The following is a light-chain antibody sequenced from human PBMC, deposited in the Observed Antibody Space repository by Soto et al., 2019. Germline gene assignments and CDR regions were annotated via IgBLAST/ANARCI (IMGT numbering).Light chain of an antibody. CDR1: RGISSN. Sequence: TKTHVTLSVSPGERATLSCRASRGISSNLAWYQQKPGQAPRLLIYGASTRATGIPARFSGSGSGTEFTLTIGSLQPEDVAVYYCHQYTNWPPRTFGQGTRLDIK. CDR2: GAS. V-gene: IGKV3-15*01. J-gene: IGKJ1*01. CDR3: HQYTNWPPRT.